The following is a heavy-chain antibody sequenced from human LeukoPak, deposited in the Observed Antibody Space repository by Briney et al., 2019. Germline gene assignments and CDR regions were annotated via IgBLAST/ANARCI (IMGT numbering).Heavy chain of an antibody. CDR1: GGTFSSYA. CDR2: IIPIFGTA. J-gene: IGHJ6*03. V-gene: IGHV1-69*05. D-gene: IGHD4-17*01. Sequence: ASVKASCKASGGTFSSYAISWVRQAPGQGLEWMGGIIPIFGTANYAQKFQGRVTNTTDESTSTAYMELSSLRSEDTAVYYCARSNYGDYSYYYMDVWGKGTTVTVSS. CDR3: ARSNYGDYSYYYMDV.